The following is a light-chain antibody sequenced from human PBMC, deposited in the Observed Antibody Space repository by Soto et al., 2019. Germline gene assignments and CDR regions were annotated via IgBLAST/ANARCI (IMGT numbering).Light chain of an antibody. CDR3: QQHYSYASA. Sequence: DIQMNQSPSTLSATVGDGVTITCRASQTISSFLNWYQQKPGTGPKLRINAASSLQSGVPSRFSGSGSGTDFTLTIISRQHDDFVTYYCQQHYSYASAFGQGTKVDIK. V-gene: IGKV1-5*01. J-gene: IGKJ1*01. CDR1: QTISSF. CDR2: AAS.